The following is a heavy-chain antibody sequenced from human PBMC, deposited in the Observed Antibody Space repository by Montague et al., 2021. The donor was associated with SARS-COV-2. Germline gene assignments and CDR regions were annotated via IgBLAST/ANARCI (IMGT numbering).Heavy chain of an antibody. J-gene: IGHJ5*02. D-gene: IGHD6-25*01. V-gene: IGHV4-61*02. CDR3: ARDGYSSGWNGLHWFDP. CDR2: IYTSRST. CDR1: IGSISSGGYY. Sequence: TLSLTCTVSIGSISSGGYYWSWIRQPAGKGLEWIGRIYTSRSTNYNPSLKSRVTISVDTSKNQFSLKLSSVTAADTAVYYCARDGYSSGWNGLHWFDPWGQGTLVTVSS.